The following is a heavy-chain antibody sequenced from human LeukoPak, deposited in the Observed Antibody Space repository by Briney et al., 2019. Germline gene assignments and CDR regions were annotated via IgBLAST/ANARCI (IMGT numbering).Heavy chain of an antibody. V-gene: IGHV3-13*01. CDR3: ARAYGSSWPIDY. D-gene: IGHD6-13*01. CDR2: IGTAGDT. Sequence: GGSLRLSCAASGFTFSSYDMHWVRQGTGKGLEWVSGIGTAGDTYYPGPMKGRFTISRENAKNSLYLQMNTLKAGDTAMYYCARAYGSSWPIDYWGQGTLVTVSS. CDR1: GFTFSSYD. J-gene: IGHJ4*02.